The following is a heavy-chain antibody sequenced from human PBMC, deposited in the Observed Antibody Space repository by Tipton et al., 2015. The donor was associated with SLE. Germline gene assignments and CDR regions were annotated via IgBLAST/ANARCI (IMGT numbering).Heavy chain of an antibody. CDR2: IYYRGST. D-gene: IGHD2-15*01. J-gene: IGHJ1*01. CDR3: ARLAGYCSGGSCSEYFQH. Sequence: TLSLTCAVSGGSISSYYWSWIRQPPGKGLEWIWYIYYRGSTNYNPSLKSRVTISVDTSKNQFSLKLSSVTAADTAVYYCARLAGYCSGGSCSEYFQHWGQGTLVTVSS. CDR1: GGSISSYY. V-gene: IGHV4-59*12.